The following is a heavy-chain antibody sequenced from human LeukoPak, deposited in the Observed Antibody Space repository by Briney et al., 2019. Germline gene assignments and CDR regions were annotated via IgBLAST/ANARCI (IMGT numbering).Heavy chain of an antibody. V-gene: IGHV5-51*01. CDR2: IYPGDSDT. CDR1: GYIFTSYW. CDR3: ARLGPGSGWWGYYYYYYMDV. D-gene: IGHD6-19*01. Sequence: GESLKISCKGSGYIFTSYWIGWVRQMPGKGLEWMGIIYPGDSDTRYSPSFQGQVTISADKSISTAYLQWSSLKASDTAMYYCARLGPGSGWWGYYYYYYMDVWGKGTTVTISS. J-gene: IGHJ6*03.